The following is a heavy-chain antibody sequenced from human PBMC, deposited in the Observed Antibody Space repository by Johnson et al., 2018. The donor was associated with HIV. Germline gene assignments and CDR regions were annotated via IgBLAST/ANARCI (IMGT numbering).Heavy chain of an antibody. V-gene: IGHV3-53*01. J-gene: IGHJ3*02. CDR3: ARGYSGSDDAFDI. D-gene: IGHD1-26*01. CDR1: GFTVSSNY. Sequence: VQLVEFGGGLIQPGGSLRLSCAASGFTVSSNYMSWVRQAPGKGLEWVSVIYSGGSTYYADSVKGRFTISRDNSKNTLYLQMNSLGAEDTAVYYCARGYSGSDDAFDIWGQGTVVAVSS. CDR2: IYSGGST.